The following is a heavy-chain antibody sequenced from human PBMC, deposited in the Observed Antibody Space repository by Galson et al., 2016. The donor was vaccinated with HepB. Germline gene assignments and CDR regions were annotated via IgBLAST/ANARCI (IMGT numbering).Heavy chain of an antibody. V-gene: IGHV4-39*01. CDR1: GGSISSSSYY. CDR3: ARQGATIISYFDY. CDR2: ICYSGST. D-gene: IGHD1-26*01. J-gene: IGHJ4*02. Sequence: SETLSLTCTVSGGSISSSSYYWGWIRQPPGKGLEWIGSICYSGSTYYNPSLKSRVTISVDTSKNQFSLKLSSVTAADTAVYYCARQGATIISYFDYWGQGTLVTVSS.